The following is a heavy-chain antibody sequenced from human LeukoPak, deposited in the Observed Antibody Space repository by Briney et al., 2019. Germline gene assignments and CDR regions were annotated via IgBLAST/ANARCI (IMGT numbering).Heavy chain of an antibody. V-gene: IGHV4-4*07. D-gene: IGHD6-13*01. CDR2: IYTSGST. J-gene: IGHJ4*02. CDR3: ARHTAAGNRFDY. CDR1: GGSISSYY. Sequence: PSETLSLTCSVSGGSISSYYWGWVRQPAGKGLEWIGRIYTSGSTNYNPSLKSRVTISVDTSKNQFSLKLSSVTAADTAVYYCARHTAAGNRFDYWGQGTLVTVSS.